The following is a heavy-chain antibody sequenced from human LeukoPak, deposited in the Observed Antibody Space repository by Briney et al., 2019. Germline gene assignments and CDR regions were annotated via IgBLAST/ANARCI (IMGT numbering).Heavy chain of an antibody. Sequence: SETLSLTCIVSGGSISSSSYYWGWIRQPPGKGLEWIGSIYYSGSTYYNPSLKSRVTISVDTSKNQFSLKLSSVTAADTAVYYCARSMVRGVTTTDYWGQGTLVTVSS. D-gene: IGHD3-10*01. CDR3: ARSMVRGVTTTDY. V-gene: IGHV4-39*01. CDR2: IYYSGST. J-gene: IGHJ4*02. CDR1: GGSISSSSYY.